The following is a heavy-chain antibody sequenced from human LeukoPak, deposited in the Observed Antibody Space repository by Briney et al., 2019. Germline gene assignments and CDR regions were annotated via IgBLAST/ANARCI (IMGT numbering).Heavy chain of an antibody. D-gene: IGHD6-13*01. Sequence: PSETLSLTCTVSGGSVSSGSYYWSWIRQPPGKGLEWIGYIYYSGSTNYNPSLKGRVPISVDTSKNQFSLKLSSVTAADTAVYYCARYTSSWYSWFDPWGQGTLVTVSS. J-gene: IGHJ5*02. CDR1: GGSVSSGSYY. CDR3: ARYTSSWYSWFDP. V-gene: IGHV4-61*01. CDR2: IYYSGST.